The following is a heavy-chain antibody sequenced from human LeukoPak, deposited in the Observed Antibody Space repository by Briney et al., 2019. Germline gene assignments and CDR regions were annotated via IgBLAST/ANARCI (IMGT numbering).Heavy chain of an antibody. CDR2: IYHSGST. D-gene: IGHD5-18*01. CDR1: GGSISSSNW. Sequence: SETLSLTCAVSGGSISSSNWWNWVRQPPGKGLEWIGEIYHSGSTNYNPSLKSRVTISVDQSKNQFSLKLSSVTAADTAVYYCARVVQDTAMVYYYYYMDVWGKGTTVTVSS. CDR3: ARVVQDTAMVYYYYYMDV. V-gene: IGHV4-4*02. J-gene: IGHJ6*03.